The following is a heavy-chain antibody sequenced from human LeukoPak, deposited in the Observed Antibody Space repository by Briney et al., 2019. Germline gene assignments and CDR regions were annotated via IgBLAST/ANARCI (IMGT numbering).Heavy chain of an antibody. CDR2: INANSGDT. J-gene: IGHJ4*02. CDR3: ARALSDDFWSGYQDH. Sequence: ASVKVSCKASGYTFTGYYMHWVRQAPGQGLEWMGWINANSGDTNYAQKFQGRVTMTTDTSTSTVYMEVRSLRSDDTAVYYCARALSDDFWSGYQDHWGQGTLVTVSS. CDR1: GYTFTGYY. V-gene: IGHV1-2*02. D-gene: IGHD3-3*01.